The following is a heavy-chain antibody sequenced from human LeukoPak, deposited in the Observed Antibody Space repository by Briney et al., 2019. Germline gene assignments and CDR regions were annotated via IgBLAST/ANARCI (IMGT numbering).Heavy chain of an antibody. J-gene: IGHJ4*02. CDR2: NYYSGST. CDR1: GGSISSYY. D-gene: IGHD4-11*01. V-gene: IGHV4-59*01. CDR3: ASVRGRNYYFDY. Sequence: SETLSLTCTVSGGSISSYYWSWIRQPPGKGLEWIGYNYYSGSTNYNPSLKSRVTISVDTSKNQFSLKLSSVTAADTAVYYCASVRGRNYYFDYWGQGTLVTVSS.